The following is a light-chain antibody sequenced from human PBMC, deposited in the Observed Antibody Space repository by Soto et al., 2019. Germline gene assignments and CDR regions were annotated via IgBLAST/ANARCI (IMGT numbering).Light chain of an antibody. J-gene: IGKJ2*01. CDR3: QQYNSYRMYT. CDR1: QSISSW. V-gene: IGKV1-5*01. Sequence: DIQMTQSPSTLSASVGDRVTITCRASQSISSWLAWYQQKPGKASKLLIYDASSLESGVPSRFSGSGSGTEFTLTISSLQPDDFATYYCQQYNSYRMYTFGQGTKLEIK. CDR2: DAS.